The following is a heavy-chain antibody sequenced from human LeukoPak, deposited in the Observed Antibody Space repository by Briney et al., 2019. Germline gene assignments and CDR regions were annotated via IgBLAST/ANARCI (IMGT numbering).Heavy chain of an antibody. CDR3: AKVYDYGDYYFDY. CDR1: GFTFSSYA. V-gene: IGHV3-30*04. CDR2: ISYDGSNK. D-gene: IGHD4-17*01. J-gene: IGHJ4*02. Sequence: GGSLRLSCAASGFTFSSYAMHWVRQAPGKGLEWVAVISYDGSNKYYADSVKGRFTISRDNSKNTLYLQMNSLRAEDTAVYYCAKVYDYGDYYFDYWGQGTLVTVSS.